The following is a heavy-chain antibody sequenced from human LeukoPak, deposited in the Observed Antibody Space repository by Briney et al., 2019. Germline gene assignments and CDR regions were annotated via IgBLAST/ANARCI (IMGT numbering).Heavy chain of an antibody. CDR2: INHSGST. CDR3: ARGRPVVVVTAIRYYFDY. J-gene: IGHJ4*02. CDR1: GGSFSVYY. Sequence: SDTLSLPCAVYGGSFSVYYWSWIRQPPGKGLEWIGEINHSGSTNYNPSLKSRVTISVDTSKNQFSLKLSSVTAADTAVYYCARGRPVVVVTAIRYYFDYWGQGTLVTVSS. V-gene: IGHV4-34*01. D-gene: IGHD2-21*02.